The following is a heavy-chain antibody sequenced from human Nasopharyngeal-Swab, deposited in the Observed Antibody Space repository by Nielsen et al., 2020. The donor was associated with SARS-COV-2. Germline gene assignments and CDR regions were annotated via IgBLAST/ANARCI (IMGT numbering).Heavy chain of an antibody. V-gene: IGHV3-23*01. D-gene: IGHD2-21*02. J-gene: IGHJ4*02. CDR3: AKDPYCGGDCYPG. CDR1: GFTFSSSA. CDR2: IGAAGNK. Sequence: GGSLRLSCAASGFTFSSSAISWVRQVPGMGLEWVSVIGAAGNKIYADSVKGRFTISRDNSKNTLYLQMNSLRAEDTAVYYCAKDPYCGGDCYPGWGQGTLVTVSS.